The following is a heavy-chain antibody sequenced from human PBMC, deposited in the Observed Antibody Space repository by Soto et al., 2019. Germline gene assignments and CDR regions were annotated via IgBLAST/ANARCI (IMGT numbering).Heavy chain of an antibody. CDR3: ARQGSRSGGSLDWFDP. D-gene: IGHD2-15*01. J-gene: IGHJ5*02. CDR1: GGSISSSSYY. Sequence: SETLSLTCTVSGGSISSSSYYWGWIRQPPGKGLEWIGSIYYSGSTYYNPSLKSRVTISVDTSKNQFSLKLSSVTAADTAVYYCARQGSRSGGSLDWFDPWGQGTLVTVSS. CDR2: IYYSGST. V-gene: IGHV4-39*01.